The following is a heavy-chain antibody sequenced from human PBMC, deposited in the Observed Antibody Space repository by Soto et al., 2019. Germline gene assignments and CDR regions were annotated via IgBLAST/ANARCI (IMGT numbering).Heavy chain of an antibody. J-gene: IGHJ6*02. Sequence: SETLALTSSVAGGSIRNLYLSWIPQSPEKGLEWIGYFYHSGNSNYNPSLKSRVTISVDTSKNQLSLSLRSVTAADTAVYFCARISSVDPYGYVNGGLDVWGQGTTVTVSS. CDR1: GGSIRNLY. CDR2: FYHSGNS. V-gene: IGHV4-59*11. D-gene: IGHD5-18*01. CDR3: ARISSVDPYGYVNGGLDV.